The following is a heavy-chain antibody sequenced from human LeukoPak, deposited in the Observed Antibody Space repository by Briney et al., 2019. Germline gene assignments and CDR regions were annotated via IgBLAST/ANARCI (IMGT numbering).Heavy chain of an antibody. CDR2: IYYSGST. V-gene: IGHV4-59*01. J-gene: IGHJ4*02. D-gene: IGHD6-13*01. CDR1: GGSISSYY. Sequence: SETLSLICTVSGGSISSYYWSWIRQPPGKGLEWIGYIYYSGSTNYNPSLKSRVTISVDTSKNQFSLKLSSVTAADTAVYYCASSWFFDYWGQGTLVTVSS. CDR3: ASSWFFDY.